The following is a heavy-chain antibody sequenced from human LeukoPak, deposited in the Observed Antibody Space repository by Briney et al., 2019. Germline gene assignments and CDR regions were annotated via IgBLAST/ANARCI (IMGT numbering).Heavy chain of an antibody. J-gene: IGHJ4*02. CDR3: AKDYSGSWYYFDY. Sequence: GGSLRLSCAASTFTFSNYAMTWVRQAPGKGLEWASTISSSGGSIFYSDSVKGRFTISRDNSKNTVYLQMNSLRAEDTAIYYCAKDYSGSWYYFDYWGQGTLVTVSS. V-gene: IGHV3-23*01. CDR1: TFTFSNYA. D-gene: IGHD6-13*01. CDR2: ISSSGGSI.